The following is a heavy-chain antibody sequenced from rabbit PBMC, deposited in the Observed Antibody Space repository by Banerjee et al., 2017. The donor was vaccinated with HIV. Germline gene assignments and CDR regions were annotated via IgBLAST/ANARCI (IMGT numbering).Heavy chain of an antibody. J-gene: IGHJ4*01. Sequence: QEQLVESGGDLVKPGASLTLTCTASGFSFSSVYDMCWVRQAPGKGLEWIACIGTADGNTFYANWAKGRFTISKTSWTTVTLQMTSLTAADTATYFCARNYDLWGPGTLVTVS. D-gene: IGHD2-1*01. CDR2: IGTADGNT. CDR1: GFSFSSVYD. V-gene: IGHV1S45*01. CDR3: ARNYDL.